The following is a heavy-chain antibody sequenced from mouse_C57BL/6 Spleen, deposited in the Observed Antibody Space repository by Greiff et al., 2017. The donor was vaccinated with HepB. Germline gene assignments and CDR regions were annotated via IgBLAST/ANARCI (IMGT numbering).Heavy chain of an antibody. CDR1: GYSITSGYY. CDR3: ARGWPFDY. D-gene: IGHD2-3*01. J-gene: IGHJ2*01. Sequence: DVKLQESGPGLVKPSQSLSLTCSVTGYSITSGYYWNWIRQFPGNKLEWMGYISYDGSNNYNPSLKNRISITRDTSKNQFFLKLNSVTTEDTATYYCARGWPFDYWGQGTTLSLL. V-gene: IGHV3-6*01. CDR2: ISYDGSN.